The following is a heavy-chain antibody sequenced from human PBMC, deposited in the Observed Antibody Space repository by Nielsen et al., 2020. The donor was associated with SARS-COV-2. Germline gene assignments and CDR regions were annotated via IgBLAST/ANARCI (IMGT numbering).Heavy chain of an antibody. J-gene: IGHJ6*03. CDR2: ISSSSSYI. V-gene: IGHV3-21*01. Sequence: ETLSLTCAASGFTFSSYSMNWVRQAPGKGLEWVSSISSSSSYIYYADSVKGRFTISRDNAKNSLYLQMNSLRAEDTAVYYCARSRYSSSWGYYMDVWGKGTTVTVS. D-gene: IGHD6-13*01. CDR3: ARSRYSSSWGYYMDV. CDR1: GFTFSSYS.